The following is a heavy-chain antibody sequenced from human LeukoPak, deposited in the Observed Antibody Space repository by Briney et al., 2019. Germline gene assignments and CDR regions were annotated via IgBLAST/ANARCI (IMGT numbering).Heavy chain of an antibody. CDR2: ISAYNGNT. Sequence: ASVTVSCKASGYTFTSYGISWVRQAPGQGLEWMGWISAYNGNTNYAQKLQGRVTMTTDTSTSTAYMELRSLRSDDTAVYYCARLLYAPDVEMATSPLGDWGQGTLVTVSS. CDR3: ARLLYAPDVEMATSPLGD. CDR1: GYTFTSYG. D-gene: IGHD5-24*01. J-gene: IGHJ4*02. V-gene: IGHV1-18*01.